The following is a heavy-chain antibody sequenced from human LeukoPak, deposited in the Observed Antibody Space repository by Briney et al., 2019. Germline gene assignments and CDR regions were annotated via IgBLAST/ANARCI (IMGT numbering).Heavy chain of an antibody. J-gene: IGHJ5*02. D-gene: IGHD5-24*01. CDR1: GFSVSNHY. Sequence: GGSLRLSCAATGFSVSNHYMAWVRQAPGRRLEWVSFIWADGTTFYTDSVRGRFTVSRDQFKNTLYLQMSSLRPDDTALYYCARDGAGIESWVELDPWGQGTQVTVSA. CDR2: IWADGTT. V-gene: IGHV3-66*02. CDR3: ARDGAGIESWVELDP.